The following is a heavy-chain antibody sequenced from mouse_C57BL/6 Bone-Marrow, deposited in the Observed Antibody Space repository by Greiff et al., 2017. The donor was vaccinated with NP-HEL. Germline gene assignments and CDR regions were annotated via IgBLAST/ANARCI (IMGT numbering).Heavy chain of an antibody. D-gene: IGHD4-1*01. Sequence: EVKLVESGGGLVQPGGSLKLSCAASGFTFSDYYMYWVRQTPEKRLEWVAYISNGGGSTYYPDTVKGRFTISRDNAKNTLYLQMSRLKSEDTAMYYCARLTGWYFDVWGTGTTVTVSS. CDR1: GFTFSDYY. CDR3: ARLTGWYFDV. CDR2: ISNGGGST. J-gene: IGHJ1*03. V-gene: IGHV5-12*01.